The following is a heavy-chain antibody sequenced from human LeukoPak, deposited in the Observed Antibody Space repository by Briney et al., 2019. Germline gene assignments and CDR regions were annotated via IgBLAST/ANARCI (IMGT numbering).Heavy chain of an antibody. J-gene: IGHJ4*02. CDR3: ARDHYYGSGTTV. CDR1: GFTVSSNY. Sequence: GGSLRLSCAASGFTVSSNYMSWVRQAPGKGLEWVSVIYSGGTTYYADSVKGRFTISRDNSKNTLYLQMNSLRAEDTAVYYCARDHYYGSGTTVWGQGTLVTVSS. V-gene: IGHV3-66*01. CDR2: IYSGGTT. D-gene: IGHD3-10*01.